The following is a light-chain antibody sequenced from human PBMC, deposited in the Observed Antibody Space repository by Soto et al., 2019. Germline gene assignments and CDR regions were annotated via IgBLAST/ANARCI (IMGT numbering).Light chain of an antibody. CDR2: GAS. CDR1: QSVSSSY. CDR3: QQYGSSLGVT. V-gene: IGKV3-20*01. Sequence: DIVLTQSPGTLSLSPGERATLSCRASQSVSSSYLAWDQQKPGQAPRLLIYGASSRATGIRDRFSGSGSGTDFNFTITRLEPEDFAVYYCQQYGSSLGVTFGGGTMVDIK. J-gene: IGKJ4*01.